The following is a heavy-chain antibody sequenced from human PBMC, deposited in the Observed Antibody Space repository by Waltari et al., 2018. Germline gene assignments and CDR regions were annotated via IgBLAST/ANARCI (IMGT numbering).Heavy chain of an antibody. Sequence: EVQLVESGGGLVQPGGSLRLSCAASGIILSSYWMHWVRQAPGKGLVWVSRINSDGSITSYADSVKGRFTISRDNAKNTLYLQMNSLRAEDTAVYYCVRGVYSGSAYWGQGTLVTVSS. CDR1: GIILSSYW. D-gene: IGHD1-26*01. J-gene: IGHJ4*02. CDR3: VRGVYSGSAY. CDR2: INSDGSIT. V-gene: IGHV3-74*01.